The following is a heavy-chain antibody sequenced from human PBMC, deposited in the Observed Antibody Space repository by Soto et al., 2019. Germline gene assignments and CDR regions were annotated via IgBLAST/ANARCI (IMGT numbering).Heavy chain of an antibody. D-gene: IGHD3-10*01. CDR2: IYYSGST. Sequence: QLQLQESGPGLVKPSETLSLTCTVSGGSISTVDYYWGWNRQHPGKGLEWIGYIYYSGSTYYNPSLNSHVPMSLDTSKILSALTLSSVTAPDTAVYYCAGRAFYSYAWTGRDAFAIWGQGTMVTVSS. J-gene: IGHJ3*02. V-gene: IGHV4-39*01. CDR3: AGRAFYSYAWTGRDAFAI. CDR1: GGSISTVDYY.